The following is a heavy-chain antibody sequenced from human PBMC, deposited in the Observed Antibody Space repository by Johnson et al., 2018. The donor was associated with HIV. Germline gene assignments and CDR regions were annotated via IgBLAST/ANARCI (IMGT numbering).Heavy chain of an antibody. D-gene: IGHD3-16*02. CDR2: ISSRGSTI. CDR3: ARYRLMTATLFPDAFDI. J-gene: IGHJ3*02. CDR1: GFTFSDYY. V-gene: IGHV3-11*04. Sequence: QVQLVESGGGLVKPGGSLRLSCAASGFTFSDYYMSWIRQAPGKGLEWVSYISSRGSTIYYADSVKGRFTISRDNAKNALYVQMNSLRAEDTAVYYCARYRLMTATLFPDAFDIWGQGTMVTVSS.